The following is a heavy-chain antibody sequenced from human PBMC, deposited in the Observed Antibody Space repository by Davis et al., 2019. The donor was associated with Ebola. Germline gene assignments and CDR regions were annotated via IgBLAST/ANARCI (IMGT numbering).Heavy chain of an antibody. CDR3: AKDPHDYSNYLDY. J-gene: IGHJ4*02. CDR2: ISGSGGST. D-gene: IGHD4-11*01. CDR1: GFTFSSYA. Sequence: GESLKISCAASGFTFSSYAMSWVRQAPGKGLEWVSAISGSGGSTYYADSVKGRFTISRDNSKNTLYLQMNSLRAEDTAVYYCAKDPHDYSNYLDYWGQGTLVTVSS. V-gene: IGHV3-23*01.